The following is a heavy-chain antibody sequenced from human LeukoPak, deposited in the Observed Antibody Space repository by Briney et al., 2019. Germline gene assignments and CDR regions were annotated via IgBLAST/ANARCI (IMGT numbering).Heavy chain of an antibody. CDR3: ASEGVGATFDY. V-gene: IGHV3-43*01. J-gene: IGHJ4*02. D-gene: IGHD1-26*01. CDR1: GFTFDDYT. CDR2: ISWDGGST. Sequence: GGSLRLSCAASGFTFDDYTMHWVRQAPGKGLEWVSLISWDGGSTHYADSVKGRFTISRDNSKNSLYLQMNSLRTEDTALYYCASEGVGATFDYWGQGTLVTVSS.